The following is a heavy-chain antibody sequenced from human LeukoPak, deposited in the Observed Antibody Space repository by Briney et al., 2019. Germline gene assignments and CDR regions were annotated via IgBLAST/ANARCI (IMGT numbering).Heavy chain of an antibody. D-gene: IGHD7-27*01. V-gene: IGHV4-59*01. Sequence: SETLSLTCTVSGGAISAYSWSWVRQPPGQGMEWIGNIYNSGSTDYEPFLKSRVTISRDTSKNQIQLRLNSVTAADTAVYYCARDLGAQNWGSRGGLDCWGQGTLVTVSS. CDR2: IYNSGST. CDR3: ARDLGAQNWGSRGGLDC. CDR1: GGAISAYS. J-gene: IGHJ4*02.